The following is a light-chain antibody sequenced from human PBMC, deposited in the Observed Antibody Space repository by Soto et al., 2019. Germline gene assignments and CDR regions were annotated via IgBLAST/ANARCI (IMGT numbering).Light chain of an antibody. CDR2: GNS. J-gene: IGLJ2*01. V-gene: IGLV1-40*01. CDR3: QSYDSSLSGSV. CDR1: SSNIGAGYD. Sequence: QPVLTQPPSVSGAPGQRVTISCTGSSSNIGAGYDVHWYQQLPGTAPKLLIYGNSNRPSGVPDRFSGSKSGTSASLAITRLQAEDDPDYYCQSYDSSLSGSVFGGGTKLTVL.